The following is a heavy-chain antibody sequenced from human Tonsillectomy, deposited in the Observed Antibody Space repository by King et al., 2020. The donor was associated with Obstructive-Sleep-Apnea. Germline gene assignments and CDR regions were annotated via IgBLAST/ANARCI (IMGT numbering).Heavy chain of an antibody. CDR1: GYTFTGYY. CDR3: ARDKLDDHYYYAMDV. J-gene: IGHJ6*02. D-gene: IGHD6-13*01. CDR2: INPNSGGT. V-gene: IGHV1-2*02. Sequence: HEQLVQSGAEVKKPGASVKVSCKASGYTFTGYYIHWVRQAPGQGLEWMGWINPNSGGTNYAQKFQGRVTMTRDTYINTAYMELSRLRSDDTAVYCCARDKLDDHYYYAMDVWGQGTTVTVSS.